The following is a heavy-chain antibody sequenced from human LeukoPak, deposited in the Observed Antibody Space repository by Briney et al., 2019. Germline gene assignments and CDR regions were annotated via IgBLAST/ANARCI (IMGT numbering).Heavy chain of an antibody. J-gene: IGHJ5*02. Sequence: SETLSLTCTVSGGSISSYYWSWIRQPPGKGLEWIGYIYYSGSTNYNPSLKNRVTILVDTSKNQFSLKLSSVTAADTAVYYCARNRIYGSGSSWFDPWGQGTLVTVSS. CDR2: IYYSGST. CDR1: GGSISSYY. D-gene: IGHD3-10*01. CDR3: ARNRIYGSGSSWFDP. V-gene: IGHV4-59*01.